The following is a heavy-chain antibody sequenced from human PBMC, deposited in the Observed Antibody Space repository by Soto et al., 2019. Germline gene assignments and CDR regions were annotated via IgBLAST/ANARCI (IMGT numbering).Heavy chain of an antibody. Sequence: LRLSCAASGFTFSDYYMSWIRQAPGKGLEWVSHISSIGSTIYYADSVKGRFTISRDNAKNSLYLQMNSLRAEDTAVYYCARAKGGWGSYYTDYWGQGTLVTVSS. CDR2: ISSIGSTI. CDR3: ARAKGGWGSYYTDY. CDR1: GFTFSDYY. D-gene: IGHD3-10*01. J-gene: IGHJ4*02. V-gene: IGHV3-11*01.